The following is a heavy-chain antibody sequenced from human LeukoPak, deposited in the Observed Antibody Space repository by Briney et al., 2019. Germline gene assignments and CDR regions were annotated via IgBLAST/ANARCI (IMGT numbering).Heavy chain of an antibody. J-gene: IGHJ4*02. Sequence: SETLSLTCTVSGGSINSYYWTWIRQPAGKGLEWIGRIHTSGNTDYNPYLQSRITMSVDTSKNQFSLKLSSVTAADTAVYYCAREGSMTARPFVSIDYWGQGTLVTVSS. V-gene: IGHV4-4*07. CDR3: AREGSMTARPFVSIDY. CDR2: IHTSGNT. D-gene: IGHD6-6*01. CDR1: GGSINSYY.